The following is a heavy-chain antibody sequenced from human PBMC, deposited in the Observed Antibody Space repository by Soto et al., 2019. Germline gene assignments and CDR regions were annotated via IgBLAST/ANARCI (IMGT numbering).Heavy chain of an antibody. CDR2: IYETGRT. CDR1: GGSINRSPYY. CDR3: ARRDRSGYSYWLDT. D-gene: IGHD3-22*01. V-gene: IGHV4-39*07. Sequence: SETLSLTCSVSGGSINRSPYYWDWIRQSPGKGLEWIGSIYETGRTNHNPLLKSRVTMTVDTSRNQFSLKLSSVIAADTAVYYCARRDRSGYSYWLDTWGQGTLVTVSS. J-gene: IGHJ5*02.